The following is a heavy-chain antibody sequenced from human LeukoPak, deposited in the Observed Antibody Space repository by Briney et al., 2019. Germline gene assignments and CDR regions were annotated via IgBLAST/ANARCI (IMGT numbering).Heavy chain of an antibody. Sequence: SETLSLTCTVSGGSISSGSYYWSWIRQPAGKGPEWIGRIYTSGSTKYNPSLKSRVTISVDTSKNQFSLKLSSVTAADTAVYYCASYNSSYYWGDAFDIWGQGTMVTVSS. V-gene: IGHV4-61*02. CDR1: GGSISSGSYY. J-gene: IGHJ3*02. D-gene: IGHD3-22*01. CDR3: ASYNSSYYWGDAFDI. CDR2: IYTSGST.